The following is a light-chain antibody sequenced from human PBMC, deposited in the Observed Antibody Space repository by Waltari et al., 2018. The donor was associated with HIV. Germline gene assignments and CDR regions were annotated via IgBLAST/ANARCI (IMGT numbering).Light chain of an antibody. Sequence: QSALTQPASVSGSPGQSITISCTVTSSDVRSYKLVSWYQQYPGKVPKLMIYEVSKRPSGVSNRFSGSKSGNTASLTISGLQAEDEADYYCCSYAGSSTPFVFGTATKVTVL. V-gene: IGLV2-23*02. CDR2: EVS. CDR3: CSYAGSSTPFV. J-gene: IGLJ1*01. CDR1: SSDVRSYKL.